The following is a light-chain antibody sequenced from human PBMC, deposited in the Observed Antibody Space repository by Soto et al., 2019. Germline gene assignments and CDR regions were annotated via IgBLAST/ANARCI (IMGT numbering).Light chain of an antibody. Sequence: EIVLTQSPSTLSLSPGERATLSCRASQSVSSYLACYQHKPGQAPRLLIYDASNRATGIPARFSGRGSGTDFTLTISSLEPEDFAVYYCQQRSNWPPINFGQGTRLKIK. J-gene: IGKJ5*01. V-gene: IGKV3-11*01. CDR2: DAS. CDR1: QSVSSY. CDR3: QQRSNWPPIN.